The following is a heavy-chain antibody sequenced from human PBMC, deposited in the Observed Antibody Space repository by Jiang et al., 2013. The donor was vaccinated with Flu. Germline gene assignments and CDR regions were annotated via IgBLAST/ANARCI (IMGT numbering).Heavy chain of an antibody. J-gene: IGHJ3*02. CDR3: ARTYSSTTDDAFGI. D-gene: IGHD6-13*01. CDR2: IYYSGST. CDR1: GGSISSSIYS. Sequence: SGSGLVKPSETLSLTCTVSGGSISSSIYSWGWMRQPPGEGLEWIGSIYYSGSTYYNPSLKSRVTISIDMSKSQFSLKLSSVTAADTAVYYCARTYSSTTDDAFGIWGPRDNGHRLF. V-gene: IGHV4-39*01.